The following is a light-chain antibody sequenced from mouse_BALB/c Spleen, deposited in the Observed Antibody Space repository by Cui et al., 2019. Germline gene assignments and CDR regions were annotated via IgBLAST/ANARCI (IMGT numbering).Light chain of an antibody. CDR3: LQYDEFPFT. CDR1: QDINSY. J-gene: IGKJ4*01. Sequence: IKMTQSPSSMYASLGERVTTTCKASQDINSYLSWFQQKPGKSPKTLIYRANRLVDGVPSRFSGSGSGQDYSLTISSLEYEDMGIYYCLQYDEFPFTFGSGTKLEIK. V-gene: IGKV14-111*01. CDR2: RAN.